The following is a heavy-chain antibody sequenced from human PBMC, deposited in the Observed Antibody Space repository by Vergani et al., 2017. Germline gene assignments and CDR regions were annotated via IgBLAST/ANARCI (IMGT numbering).Heavy chain of an antibody. CDR2: IYYSGST. V-gene: IGHV4-39*07. J-gene: IGHJ6*03. CDR1: GGSISSSSYY. CDR3: ARDRAVVVPAGGHRGPPYFMDV. Sequence: QLQLQESGPGLVKPSETLSLTCTVSGGSISSSSYYWGWIRQPPGKGLEWIGSIYYSGSTYYNPSLKSRVTISVDTSKNQFSLKLSSVTAADTAVYYCARDRAVVVPAGGHRGPPYFMDVWGKGTTVTVSS. D-gene: IGHD2-2*01.